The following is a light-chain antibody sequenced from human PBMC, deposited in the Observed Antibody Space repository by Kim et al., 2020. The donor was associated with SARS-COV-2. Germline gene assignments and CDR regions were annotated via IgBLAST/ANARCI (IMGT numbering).Light chain of an antibody. Sequence: QSALTQPASVSGSPGQSITISCTGTSSDVGGRNYLSWYQQHPGSAPILIIYDVSDRPSGVSHRFSGSKSGNTASLTISGLQAEDEADYYCSTYTITTALVVFGGGTQLTVL. CDR3: STYTITTALVV. CDR2: DVS. V-gene: IGLV2-14*03. J-gene: IGLJ2*01. CDR1: SSDVGGRNY.